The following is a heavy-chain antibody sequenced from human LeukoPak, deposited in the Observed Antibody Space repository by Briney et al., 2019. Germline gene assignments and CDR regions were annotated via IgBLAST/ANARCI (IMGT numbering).Heavy chain of an antibody. V-gene: IGHV3-15*01. CDR3: TTVPYYYDNSGYYHGVFDY. CDR2: IKSKTDGGTT. D-gene: IGHD3-22*01. J-gene: IGHJ4*02. Sequence: PGGSLRLSCAASGFTFSNAWMSWVRQAPGKGLEWVGRIKSKTDGGTTDYAAPVKGRFTISKDDSKNTLYLQMNSLKTEDTAVYYCTTVPYYYDNSGYYHGVFDYWGQGTLVTVSS. CDR1: GFTFSNAW.